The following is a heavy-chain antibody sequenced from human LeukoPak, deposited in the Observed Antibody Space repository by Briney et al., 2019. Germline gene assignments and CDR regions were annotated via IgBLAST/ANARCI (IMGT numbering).Heavy chain of an antibody. D-gene: IGHD6-13*01. Sequence: SETLSLTCTVSGGSISSYYWSWLRQPPGKGLEWIGYIYYSGTTNYNPSLQSRVTISVDTSKNQFSLKLSSVTAADTAVYYCARVIAAAGPFDYWGQGTLVTVSS. V-gene: IGHV4-59*01. J-gene: IGHJ4*02. CDR2: IYYSGTT. CDR3: ARVIAAAGPFDY. CDR1: GGSISSYY.